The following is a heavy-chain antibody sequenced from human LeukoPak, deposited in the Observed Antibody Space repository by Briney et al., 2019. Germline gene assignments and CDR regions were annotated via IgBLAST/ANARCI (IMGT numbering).Heavy chain of an antibody. V-gene: IGHV4-4*07. CDR1: GGSISSYY. CDR2: IYTSGST. J-gene: IGHJ4*02. D-gene: IGHD2-21*02. CDR3: ARVTSTSSFDY. Sequence: SETLSLTCTVSGGSISSYYWSWIRQPAGKGLEWIGRIYTSGSTNYNPSLKSRVTMSVDTSKNQFSLKLSSVTAADTAVYYCARVTSTSSFDYWAREPWSPSPQ.